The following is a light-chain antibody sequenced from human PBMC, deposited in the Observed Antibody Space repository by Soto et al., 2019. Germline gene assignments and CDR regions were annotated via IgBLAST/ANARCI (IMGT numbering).Light chain of an antibody. CDR2: DAS. V-gene: IGKV3-11*01. J-gene: IGKJ5*01. CDR1: QSVSNY. Sequence: EIVFTQSPSTFSLSPVERATLSCIASQSVSNYLAWYQQKPGQAPRLLIYDASNRATGIPARFSGSGSGTDFTLTISSLEPEDFIVYYCQQRSNWPPITSGQGTRLEI. CDR3: QQRSNWPPIT.